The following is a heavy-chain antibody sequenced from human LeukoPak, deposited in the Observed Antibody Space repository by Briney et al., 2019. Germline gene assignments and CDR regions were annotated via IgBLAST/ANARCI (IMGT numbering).Heavy chain of an antibody. CDR1: GGSISSYY. J-gene: IGHJ4*02. V-gene: IGHV4-59*01. CDR2: IYYSGNT. Sequence: SETLSLTCTVSGGSISSYYWNWIRQPPGKGLECIGYIYYSGNTNYNPSLKSRVTISVDTSKNQFSLKLSSVTAADTAVYYCATDNSYGSGSYYTWGQGTLVTVSS. CDR3: ATDNSYGSGSYYT. D-gene: IGHD3-10*01.